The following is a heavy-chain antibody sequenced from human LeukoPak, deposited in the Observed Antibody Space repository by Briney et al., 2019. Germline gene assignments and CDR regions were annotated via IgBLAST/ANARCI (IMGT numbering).Heavy chain of an antibody. D-gene: IGHD6-19*01. CDR1: GYTFTSYY. J-gene: IGHJ3*02. Sequence: GASVKVSCKASGYTFTSYYMHWVRQAPGQGLEWMGIINPSGGSTSYAQKFQGRVTMTRDTSTSTVYMELSSLRSEDTAVYYCARGMGHQIIAVAGTPFDAFDIWGQGTMVTVSS. CDR2: INPSGGST. CDR3: ARGMGHQIIAVAGTPFDAFDI. V-gene: IGHV1-46*01.